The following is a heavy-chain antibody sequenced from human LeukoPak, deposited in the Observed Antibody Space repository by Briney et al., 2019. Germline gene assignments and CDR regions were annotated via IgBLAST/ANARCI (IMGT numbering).Heavy chain of an antibody. CDR2: THSSGST. V-gene: IGHV4-4*07. J-gene: IGHJ2*01. CDR3: ARDPSSWYFDL. Sequence: SETLSLTCAVSGGSISSNYWNWIRQAAGKGLEWIGRTHSSGSTNYNPSLKSRVTMSVDTSKNQFSLNLSSVTAADTAVYYCARDPSSWYFDLWGRGTLVTVSS. CDR1: GGSISSNY.